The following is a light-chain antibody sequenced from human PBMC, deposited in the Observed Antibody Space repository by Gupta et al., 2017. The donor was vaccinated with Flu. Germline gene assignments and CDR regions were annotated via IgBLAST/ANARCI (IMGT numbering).Light chain of an antibody. CDR3: QSYDSSRRSWV. V-gene: IGLV1-40*01. Sequence: VTSSCTGSSSNIGADYDVHWYQQVPGTAPKLLIYANSNRPSGVPDRFSASKSGTSASLAITGLQADDEADYYCQSYDSSRRSWVFGGGTKLTVL. CDR1: SSNIGADYD. J-gene: IGLJ3*02. CDR2: ANS.